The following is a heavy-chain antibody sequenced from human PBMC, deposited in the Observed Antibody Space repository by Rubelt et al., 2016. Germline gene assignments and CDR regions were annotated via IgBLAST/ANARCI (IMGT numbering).Heavy chain of an antibody. V-gene: IGHV1-3*01. CDR1: GYTFTNFA. CDR2: INAGNGQP. Sequence: QVQLVQSGAEVKKPGASVKLSCKASGYTFTNFAVHWVRQAPGQRPEWMGWINAGNGQPRSSQKFQGRVTITSDTSASTAFMGLSGLRSDDTAVYYCARGAYCSGGSCPIDYWGQGTLVTVSS. D-gene: IGHD2-15*01. CDR3: ARGAYCSGGSCPIDY. J-gene: IGHJ4*02.